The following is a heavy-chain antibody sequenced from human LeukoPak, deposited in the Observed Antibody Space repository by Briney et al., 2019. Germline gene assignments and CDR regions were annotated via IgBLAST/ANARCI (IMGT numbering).Heavy chain of an antibody. D-gene: IGHD5-24*01. Sequence: TGGSLRLSCAASGFTFSSYEMNWVRQAPGKGLEWVSYISSSGSTIYYADSVKGRFTISRDNSKNTLILQMNSLRAEDTAVYYCVKSGYNRFDYWGQGILVTVSS. CDR1: GFTFSSYE. CDR2: ISSSGSTI. V-gene: IGHV3-48*03. CDR3: VKSGYNRFDY. J-gene: IGHJ4*02.